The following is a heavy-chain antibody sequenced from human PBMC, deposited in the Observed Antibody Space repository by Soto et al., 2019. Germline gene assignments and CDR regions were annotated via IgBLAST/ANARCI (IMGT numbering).Heavy chain of an antibody. Sequence: SETLCLTCTVSGGSSSSGGDCWSWIRQHPGKGLEWIGCIYYSGTTYYNPSLKSRVTISVDRSKNQFSLRLSSVTAADTAVYYCARHFSVDYFDYWGQGALVTVSS. CDR2: IYYSGTT. CDR1: GGSSSSGGDC. J-gene: IGHJ4*02. CDR3: ARHFSVDYFDY. V-gene: IGHV4-39*01.